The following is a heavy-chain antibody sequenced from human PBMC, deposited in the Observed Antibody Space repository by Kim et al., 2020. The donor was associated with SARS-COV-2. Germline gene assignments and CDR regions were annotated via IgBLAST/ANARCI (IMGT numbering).Heavy chain of an antibody. V-gene: IGHV3-74*01. CDR1: GFTFSDSW. J-gene: IGHJ6*04. CDR2: IKGDGSAE. Sequence: GGSLRLSCAASGFTFSDSWMYWVRQVPGKGLVWVSRIKGDGSAESYADSVKGRFTISRDNAKNTLYLQMNSLRAEDTAVYYCARALPDPPVDVWGKGTTVTVSS. CDR3: ARALPDPPVDV.